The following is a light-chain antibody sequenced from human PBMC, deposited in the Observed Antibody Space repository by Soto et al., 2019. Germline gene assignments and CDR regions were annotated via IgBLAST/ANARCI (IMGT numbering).Light chain of an antibody. V-gene: IGKV3-20*01. J-gene: IGKJ1*01. CDR1: QSVSSTY. CDR2: GAS. Sequence: EIVLTQSPGTLSLSPAERATLSCRASQSVSSTYLIWYQQKPGQAPRLVIYGASSRATGVPDRFSGGGSGTDLTLTISRLETEDFAVYYCQHFVNSLTWTFGQGTKVDI. CDR3: QHFVNSLTWT.